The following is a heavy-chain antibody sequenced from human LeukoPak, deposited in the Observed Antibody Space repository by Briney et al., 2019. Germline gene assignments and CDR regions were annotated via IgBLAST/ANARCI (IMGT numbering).Heavy chain of an antibody. V-gene: IGHV3-21*01. Sequence: GGSLRLSCAASGFAFSSYSMNWVRQAPGKGLEWVSSINIRSDYIYYADSVKGRFTISRDNAKNSLYLQMNSLRVEDTGVYYCAGSIGSWYDPWGLGTMVTVSS. CDR3: AGSIGSWYDP. D-gene: IGHD2-15*01. CDR1: GFAFSSYS. J-gene: IGHJ5*02. CDR2: INIRSDYI.